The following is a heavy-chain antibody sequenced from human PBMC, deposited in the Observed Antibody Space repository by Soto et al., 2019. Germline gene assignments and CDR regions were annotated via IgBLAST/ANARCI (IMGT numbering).Heavy chain of an antibody. CDR2: ISSSSSYI. Sequence: PGGSLRLSCAASGFTFSSYSMNWVRQAPGKGLEWVSSISSSSSYIYYADSVKGRFTISRDNAKNSLYLQMNGLRAEDTAVYYCARDGRGYYYGSGISYYYGMDVWGQGTTVTVSS. D-gene: IGHD3-10*01. CDR1: GFTFSSYS. J-gene: IGHJ6*02. CDR3: ARDGRGYYYGSGISYYYGMDV. V-gene: IGHV3-21*01.